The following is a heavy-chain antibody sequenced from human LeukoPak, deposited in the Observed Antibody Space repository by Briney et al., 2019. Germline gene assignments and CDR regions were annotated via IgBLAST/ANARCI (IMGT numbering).Heavy chain of an antibody. Sequence: GASVKVSCKASGYTFTGYYMHWVRQAPGQGLEWMGIINPSGGSTSYAQKFQGRVTMTRDTSTSTVYMELSSLRSEDTAVYYCARAESNVDFWSGYYRDYWGQGTLVTVSS. CDR2: INPSGGST. CDR3: ARAESNVDFWSGYYRDY. V-gene: IGHV1-46*01. J-gene: IGHJ4*02. CDR1: GYTFTGYY. D-gene: IGHD3-3*01.